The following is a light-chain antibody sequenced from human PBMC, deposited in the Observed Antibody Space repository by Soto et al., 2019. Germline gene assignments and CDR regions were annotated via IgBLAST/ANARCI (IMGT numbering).Light chain of an antibody. J-gene: IGKJ2*01. Sequence: EVVMTQSPATLSVSPEERATLSCRASQSVYNNLAWYQQKPGQAPRLLIYDASTRATGVPARFSGSGSGTEFTLDISSLQSEDLAIYHCQQYNNWPPFTFGQGTKLEI. V-gene: IGKV3-15*01. CDR2: DAS. CDR3: QQYNNWPPFT. CDR1: QSVYNN.